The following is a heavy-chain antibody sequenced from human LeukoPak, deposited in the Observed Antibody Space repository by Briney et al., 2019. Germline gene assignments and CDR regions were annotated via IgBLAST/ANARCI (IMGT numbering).Heavy chain of an antibody. J-gene: IGHJ4*02. Sequence: SGGSLRPSCAASGFTFSSYWMSWVRQAPGKGLEWVANIKQDGSEKYCVDSVKGRFTISRDNAKNSLYLQMNSLRAEDTAVYYCARGRWLQLPDFWGQGTLVTVSS. D-gene: IGHD5-24*01. V-gene: IGHV3-7*01. CDR3: ARGRWLQLPDF. CDR1: GFTFSSYW. CDR2: IKQDGSEK.